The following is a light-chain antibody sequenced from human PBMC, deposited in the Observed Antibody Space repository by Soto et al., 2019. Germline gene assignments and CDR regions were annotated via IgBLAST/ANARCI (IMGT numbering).Light chain of an antibody. Sequence: EIVFTQSPGTLCLSPGERATLSCRASQSIRNNFLAWYQQKPGQAPRLLIYGASNRATGIPDRFSGSGSGTDSTLTITRLEPEDFAVYYCQQYGSSSIAFGQGTRLEIK. V-gene: IGKV3-20*01. CDR3: QQYGSSSIA. CDR1: QSIRNNF. CDR2: GAS. J-gene: IGKJ5*01.